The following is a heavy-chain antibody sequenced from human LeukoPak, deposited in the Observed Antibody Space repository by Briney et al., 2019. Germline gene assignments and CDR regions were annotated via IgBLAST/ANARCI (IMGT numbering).Heavy chain of an antibody. CDR2: INPNSGGT. CDR3: ARDNDSSGYYNSLDY. D-gene: IGHD3-22*01. Sequence: ASVKVSCKASGYTFTGYYMHWVRQAPGQGLEWMGWINPNSGGTNYAQKFQGRVTMTRDTSISTAYMELSRLRSDDTAVYYCARDNDSSGYYNSLDYWGQGTLVTVSS. CDR1: GYTFTGYY. J-gene: IGHJ4*02. V-gene: IGHV1-2*02.